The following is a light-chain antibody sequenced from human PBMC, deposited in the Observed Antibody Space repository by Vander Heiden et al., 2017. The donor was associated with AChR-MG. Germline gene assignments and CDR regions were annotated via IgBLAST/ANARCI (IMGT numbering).Light chain of an antibody. CDR1: SRRNYY. CDR2: AKN. Sequence: SSELTQDPAVPVALGQTVRITCLGDSRRNYYATWYQPKPGQAPVLVIYAKNTRPSWIPARFSGSSSGNTASLTITGAQAEDEADYYCNLRDTSLNRWVFGGGTKLTVL. CDR3: NLRDTSLNRWV. J-gene: IGLJ3*02. V-gene: IGLV3-19*01.